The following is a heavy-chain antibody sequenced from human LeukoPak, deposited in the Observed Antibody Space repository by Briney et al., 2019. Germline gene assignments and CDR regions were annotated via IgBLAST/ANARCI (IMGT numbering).Heavy chain of an antibody. CDR3: AKDSWAYSSGRPHYFDY. J-gene: IGHJ4*02. V-gene: IGHV3-9*01. Sequence: PGGSLRLSCAASGFTFDDYAMHWVRQAPGKGLEWVSGISWNSGSIGYADSVKGRFTISRDNAKNSLYLQMNSLRAEDTALYYCAKDSWAYSSGRPHYFDYWGQGTLVTVSS. CDR1: GFTFDDYA. CDR2: ISWNSGSI. D-gene: IGHD6-19*01.